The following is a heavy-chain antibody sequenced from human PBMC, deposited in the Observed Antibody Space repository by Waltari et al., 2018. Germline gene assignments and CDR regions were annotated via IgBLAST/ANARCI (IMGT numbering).Heavy chain of an antibody. Sequence: QVQLQESGPGLVKPSETLSLTCAVSGYSISSGYYWGWIRQPPGKGLEWIGSIYHSGSTYYNPSLKSRVTISVDTSKNQFSLKLSSVTAADTAVYYCARVVATTTPYIDYWGQGTLVTVSS. V-gene: IGHV4-38-2*01. D-gene: IGHD5-12*01. CDR3: ARVVATTTPYIDY. CDR1: GYSISSGYY. J-gene: IGHJ4*02. CDR2: IYHSGST.